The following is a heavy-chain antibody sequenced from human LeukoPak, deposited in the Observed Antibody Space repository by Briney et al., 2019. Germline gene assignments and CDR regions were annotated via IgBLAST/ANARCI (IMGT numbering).Heavy chain of an antibody. CDR3: ANLNYCGGDCHTLGGSGALLDY. CDR2: IRYDGSNK. Sequence: GGSLRLSCAASGFTFRSFGMHWVRQAPGKGLEWVTFIRYDGSNKYYADSVKGRFTISRDNSKNTLYLQMNSLRAEDTAVYYCANLNYCGGDCHTLGGSGALLDYWGQGTLVTVSS. CDR1: GFTFRSFG. V-gene: IGHV3-30*02. J-gene: IGHJ4*02. D-gene: IGHD2-21*02.